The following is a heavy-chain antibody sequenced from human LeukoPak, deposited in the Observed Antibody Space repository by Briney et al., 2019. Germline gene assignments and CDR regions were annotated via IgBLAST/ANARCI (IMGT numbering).Heavy chain of an antibody. CDR3: ARDRSGSYSSGFDY. J-gene: IGHJ4*02. CDR2: TYYRPKWYN. CDR1: GDSVSSNSAA. V-gene: IGHV6-1*01. Sequence: SQILSLTCAISGDSVSSNSAAWNWIRQSPSRGLEWLGRTYYRPKWYNDYAVSVKSRIAINPDTSKNQFSLQLSSVTPEDTAVYYCARDRSGSYSSGFDYWGQGTLVTVSS. D-gene: IGHD1-26*01.